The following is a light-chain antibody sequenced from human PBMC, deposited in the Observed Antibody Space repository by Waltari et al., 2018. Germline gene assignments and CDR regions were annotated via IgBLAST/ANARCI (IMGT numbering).Light chain of an antibody. Sequence: DNQMTQSPSTLSASIGDRVTITCRASQSISNLLAWYQQKPGKAPKLLIYKASSLESGVPSRFSGSGSGTEFTLTISSLQPDDFATYYCQQYNTYPLTFGEGTKVEIK. V-gene: IGKV1-5*03. J-gene: IGKJ4*01. CDR1: QSISNL. CDR2: KAS. CDR3: QQYNTYPLT.